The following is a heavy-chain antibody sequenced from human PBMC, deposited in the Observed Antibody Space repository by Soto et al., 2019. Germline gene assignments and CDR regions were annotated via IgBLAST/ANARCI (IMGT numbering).Heavy chain of an antibody. CDR2: INAGNGNT. J-gene: IGHJ4*02. D-gene: IGHD3-10*01. CDR3: ARDGSYYYGSGRLDY. Sequence: GASVKVSCKASGYTFTSYGISWVRQAPGQRLEWMGWINAGNGNTKYSQKFQGRVTITRDTSASTAYMELSSLRSEDTAVYYCARDGSYYYGSGRLDYWGQGTLVTVSS. CDR1: GYTFTSYG. V-gene: IGHV1-3*01.